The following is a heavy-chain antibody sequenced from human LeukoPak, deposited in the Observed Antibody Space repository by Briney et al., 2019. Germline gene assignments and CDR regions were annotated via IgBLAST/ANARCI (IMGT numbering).Heavy chain of an antibody. Sequence: ASVKVSCKASGYTFTSYYIHWVRQAPGQGLEWMGVVIPGGGGASYAQQFQDRVTMTRDMSTSTVYMELSSLRSVDTALYYCARGFTRIYYFDYWGQGSLVSVSS. CDR2: VIPGGGGA. CDR1: GYTFTSYY. J-gene: IGHJ4*02. V-gene: IGHV1-46*01. D-gene: IGHD1-1*01. CDR3: ARGFTRIYYFDY.